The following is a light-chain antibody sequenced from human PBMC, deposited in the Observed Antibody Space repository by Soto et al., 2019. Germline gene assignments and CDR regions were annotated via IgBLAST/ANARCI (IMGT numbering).Light chain of an antibody. CDR2: AAS. V-gene: IGKV1-12*01. J-gene: IGKJ2*01. CDR3: QQANAFPHT. Sequence: DIRMTQSPSSVSASVGDRVTITCRASQDIRSWLTWYQQKPGKAPKLLIYAASTLQSWVPSRFSGSGSGTDFTLTINSLQPEDFATYYCQQANAFPHTFGQGTKLEIK. CDR1: QDIRSW.